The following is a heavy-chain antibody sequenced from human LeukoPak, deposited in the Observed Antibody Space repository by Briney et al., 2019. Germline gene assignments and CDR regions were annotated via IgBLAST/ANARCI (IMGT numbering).Heavy chain of an antibody. V-gene: IGHV4-39*07. D-gene: IGHD6-19*01. J-gene: IGHJ6*04. CDR3: ARDALAVAGINV. Sequence: SETLSLTCTVSGGSITSSSYYWGWIRQPPGKGLEWIASIYYSGSTNYNPSLKSRVTILVDKSNNQFSLKLSSVTAADTAVYYCARDALAVAGINVWGKGTTVTVSS. CDR2: IYYSGST. CDR1: GGSITSSSYY.